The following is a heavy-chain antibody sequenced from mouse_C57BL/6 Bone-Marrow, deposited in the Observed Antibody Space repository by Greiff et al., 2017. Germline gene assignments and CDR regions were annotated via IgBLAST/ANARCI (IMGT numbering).Heavy chain of an antibody. D-gene: IGHD2-4*01. J-gene: IGHJ3*01. V-gene: IGHV1-20*01. CDR2: INPYNGDT. CDR3: ARCMSTTWKSFAY. Sequence: EVQLQQSGPELVKPGDSVKISCKASGYSFTGYFMNWVMQSHGKSLEWIGRINPYNGDTFYNQKFKGKATLTVDKSSSTAHMELRSLTSEDSAVYYCARCMSTTWKSFAYWGQGTLVTVSA. CDR1: GYSFTGYF.